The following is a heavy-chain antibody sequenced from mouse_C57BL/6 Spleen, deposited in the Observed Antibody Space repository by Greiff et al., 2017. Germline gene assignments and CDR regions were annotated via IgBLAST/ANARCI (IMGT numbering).Heavy chain of an antibody. CDR2: IDPSDSET. V-gene: IGHV1-52*01. CDR3: ARGKSSTAQATGAMDY. D-gene: IGHD3-2*02. CDR1: GYTFTSYW. Sequence: VQLQQPGAELVRPGSSVKLSCKASGYTFTSYWMHWVKQRPIQGLEWIGNIDPSDSETHYNQKFKDKATLTVDKSSSTAYMQLSSLTSEDSAAYYCARGKSSTAQATGAMDYWGQGTSVTVSS. J-gene: IGHJ4*01.